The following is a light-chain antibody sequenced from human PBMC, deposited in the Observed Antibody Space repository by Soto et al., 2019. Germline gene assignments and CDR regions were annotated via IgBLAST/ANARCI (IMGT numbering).Light chain of an antibody. J-gene: IGKJ1*01. Sequence: EIVLTQSPGTLSLSPGERATLFCRASQSVATSQLAWYQQKPGQAPRLLIGASSRATGVPDRFIASGSGTDFTLTISRLEPEDFAVYYRQQFASSPRTFGRGTK. CDR3: QQFASSPRT. CDR2: GAS. CDR1: QSVATSQ. V-gene: IGKV3-20*01.